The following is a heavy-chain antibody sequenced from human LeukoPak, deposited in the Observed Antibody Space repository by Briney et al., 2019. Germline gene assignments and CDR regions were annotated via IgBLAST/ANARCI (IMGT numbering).Heavy chain of an antibody. CDR3: ARDRAGYDWGPGGDY. CDR1: GFTFSSYS. Sequence: GGSLRLSCAASGFTFSSYSMTWVRQAPGKGLEWVSSISSSSSYIYYADSVKGRFTISRDNAKNSLYLQMNSLRAEDTAVYYCARDRAGYDWGPGGDYWGQGTLVTVSS. V-gene: IGHV3-21*01. CDR2: ISSSSSYI. J-gene: IGHJ4*02. D-gene: IGHD5-12*01.